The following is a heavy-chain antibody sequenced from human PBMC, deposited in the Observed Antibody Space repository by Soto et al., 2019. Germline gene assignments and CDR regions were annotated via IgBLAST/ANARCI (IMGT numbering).Heavy chain of an antibody. J-gene: IGHJ4*02. V-gene: IGHV1-18*01. CDR3: ARDRTTTSYYYGSGSYYDY. Sequence: QVQLVQSGAEVKKPGASVKVSCKASGYTFTSYGISWVRQAPGQGLEWMGWISAYNGNTNYAQKLQGRVTMTTDTSTSTAYMEVRSLRSDDTAVYYCARDRTTTSYYYGSGSYYDYWGQGTLVTVSS. CDR2: ISAYNGNT. D-gene: IGHD3-10*01. CDR1: GYTFTSYG.